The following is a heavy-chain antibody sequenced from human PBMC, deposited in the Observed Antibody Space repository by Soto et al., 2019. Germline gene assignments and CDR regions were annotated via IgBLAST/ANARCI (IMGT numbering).Heavy chain of an antibody. CDR3: AKSPSIAGAGTNFVY. CDR2: IYPGDSAT. CDR1: SYSFTSYW. Sequence: GESLKISCRGSSYSFTSYWIGWVRQLPGKGLEWMGMIYPGDSATRYSLSFQGQVNLSAVKSISTAYLQLSRLKASDTAMYYCAKSPSIAGAGTNFVYWSQGTLVTVSS. V-gene: IGHV5-51*01. J-gene: IGHJ4*02. D-gene: IGHD6-19*01.